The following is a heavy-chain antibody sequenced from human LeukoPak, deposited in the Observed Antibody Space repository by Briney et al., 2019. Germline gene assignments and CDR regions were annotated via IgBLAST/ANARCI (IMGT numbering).Heavy chain of an antibody. V-gene: IGHV1-69*05. CDR1: GGTFSSYA. Sequence: SVKVSCKASGGTFSSYAISWVRQAPGQGLEWMGGIIPIFGTANYAQKFQGRVTITTDESTSTAYMELSSLRSEDTAVYYCARGGITIFGVVITDDAFDIWGQGTMVTVSS. D-gene: IGHD3-3*01. CDR2: IIPIFGTA. J-gene: IGHJ3*02. CDR3: ARGGITIFGVVITDDAFDI.